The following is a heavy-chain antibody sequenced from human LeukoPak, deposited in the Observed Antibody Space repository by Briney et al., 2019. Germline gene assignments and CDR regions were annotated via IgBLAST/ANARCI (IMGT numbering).Heavy chain of an antibody. V-gene: IGHV3-21*01. CDR3: ARELVGANDY. D-gene: IGHD1-26*01. CDR1: GFTFSSYS. Sequence: PGGSLRLSCAASGFTFSSYSMNWVRQAPGKGLEWVSSISSSSSYIYYADSVKGRFTISRDNAKNSPYLQMNSLRAEDTAVYYCARELVGANDYWGQGTLVTVSS. J-gene: IGHJ4*02. CDR2: ISSSSSYI.